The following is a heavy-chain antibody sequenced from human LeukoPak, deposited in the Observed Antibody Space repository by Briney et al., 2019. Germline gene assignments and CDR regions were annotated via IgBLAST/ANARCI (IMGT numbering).Heavy chain of an antibody. CDR1: GFTFSTYW. V-gene: IGHV3-74*01. CDR2: IKSDGSNT. J-gene: IGHJ2*01. D-gene: IGHD4-23*01. Sequence: GGSLRLSCAASGFTFSTYWMHWVRQAPGKGLVWVSRIKSDGSNTNYADSVKGRFTISRDNAENTLYLQMNSLRAEDTAVYYCTRVGDYGGNWAWYFDLWGRGTLVTVSS. CDR3: TRVGDYGGNWAWYFDL.